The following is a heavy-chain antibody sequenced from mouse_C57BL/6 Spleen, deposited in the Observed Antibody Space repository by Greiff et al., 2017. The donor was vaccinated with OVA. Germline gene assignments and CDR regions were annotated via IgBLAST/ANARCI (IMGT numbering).Heavy chain of an antibody. CDR2: IDPSASYT. CDR1: GYTFTSYW. Sequence: QVQLQQPGAELVMPGASVKLSCKASGYTFTSYWMHWVKQRPGQGLEWIGAIDPSASYTNYNQKFKGKSILTVDKSSSTAYMQLSSLTSEDSAVYDCARGIDSSGWGVYAMDYWGQGTSVTVAS. D-gene: IGHD3-2*02. J-gene: IGHJ4*01. V-gene: IGHV1-69*01. CDR3: ARGIDSSGWGVYAMDY.